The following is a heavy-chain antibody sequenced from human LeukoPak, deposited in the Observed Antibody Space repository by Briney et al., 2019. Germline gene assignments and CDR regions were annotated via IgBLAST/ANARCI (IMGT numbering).Heavy chain of an antibody. CDR2: ISNTGSTI. CDR3: ARDSSMLRGPLVIYYFDF. D-gene: IGHD3-10*01. Sequence: GGSLRLSCAASGFTFSSYEMNWVRQAPGKGLEWVSYISNTGSTIYYADSVKGRFTISRDNAKNSLYLQMNSLRAEDTAVYYCARDSSMLRGPLVIYYFDFWGQGTLVTVSS. J-gene: IGHJ4*02. V-gene: IGHV3-48*03. CDR1: GFTFSSYE.